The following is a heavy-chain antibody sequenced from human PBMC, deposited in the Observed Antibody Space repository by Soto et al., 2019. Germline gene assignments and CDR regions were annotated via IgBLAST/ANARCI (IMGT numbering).Heavy chain of an antibody. Sequence: KPSEALSLTCAVYGGSFSGYYWSWIRQPPGKGLEWIGEINHSGSTNYNPSLKSRVTISVDTSKNQFSLKLSSVTAADTAVYYCARKWLVRGWFDPWGQGTLVTSPQ. V-gene: IGHV4-34*01. J-gene: IGHJ5*02. CDR2: INHSGST. CDR1: GGSFSGYY. CDR3: ARKWLVRGWFDP. D-gene: IGHD6-19*01.